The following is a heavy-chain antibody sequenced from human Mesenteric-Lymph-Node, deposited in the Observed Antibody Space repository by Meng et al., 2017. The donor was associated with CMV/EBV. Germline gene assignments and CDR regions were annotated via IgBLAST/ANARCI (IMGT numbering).Heavy chain of an antibody. J-gene: IGHJ4*02. V-gene: IGHV4-59*01. CDR1: GGSISSYY. Sequence: SETLSPTCTVSGGSISSYYWSWIRQPPGKGLEWIGYIYYSGSTNYNPSLKSRVTISVDTSKNQFSLKLSSVTAADTAVYYCARGGFGELLIWGQGTLVTVSS. D-gene: IGHD3-10*01. CDR3: ARGGFGELLI. CDR2: IYYSGST.